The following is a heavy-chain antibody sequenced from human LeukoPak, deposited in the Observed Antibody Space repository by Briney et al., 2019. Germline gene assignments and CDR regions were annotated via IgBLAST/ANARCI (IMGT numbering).Heavy chain of an antibody. CDR1: GFTFDDYA. Sequence: GRSLRLSSAASGFTFDDYAMHWVRQAPGKGLEWVSGISWNSGSIGYADSVKGRFTISRDNAKNSLYLQMNSLRAEDTALYYCAKAGGIAVAGLAYYFDYWGQGTLVTVSS. D-gene: IGHD6-19*01. CDR3: AKAGGIAVAGLAYYFDY. J-gene: IGHJ4*02. V-gene: IGHV3-9*01. CDR2: ISWNSGSI.